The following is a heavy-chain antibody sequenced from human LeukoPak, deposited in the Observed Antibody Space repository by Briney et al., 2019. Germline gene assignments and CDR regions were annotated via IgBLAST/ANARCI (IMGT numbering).Heavy chain of an antibody. V-gene: IGHV3-9*01. J-gene: IGHJ2*01. CDR1: GFTFDDYA. CDR3: AKVQHNPPAMVTHWYFDL. Sequence: GGSLRLSCAASGFTFDDYAMHWVRQAPGKGLEWVSGISWNSGSIGYADFVKGRFTISRDNAKNSLYLQMNSLRAEDTALYYCAKVQHNPPAMVTHWYFDLWGRGTLVTVSS. CDR2: ISWNSGSI. D-gene: IGHD5-18*01.